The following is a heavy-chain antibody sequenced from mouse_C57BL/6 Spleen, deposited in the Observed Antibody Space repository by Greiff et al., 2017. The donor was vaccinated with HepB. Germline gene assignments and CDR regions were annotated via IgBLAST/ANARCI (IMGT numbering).Heavy chain of an antibody. D-gene: IGHD2-2*01. CDR2: IHPNSGST. V-gene: IGHV1-64*01. J-gene: IGHJ4*01. CDR3: ARVYGYSYAMDY. Sequence: QVQLQQPGAELVKPGASVKLSCKASGYTFTSYWMHWVKQRPGQGLEWIGMIHPNSGSTNYNEKFKSKATLTVDKSSSTAYMQLSSLTSEDSAVYYCARVYGYSYAMDYWGQGTSVTVSS. CDR1: GYTFTSYW.